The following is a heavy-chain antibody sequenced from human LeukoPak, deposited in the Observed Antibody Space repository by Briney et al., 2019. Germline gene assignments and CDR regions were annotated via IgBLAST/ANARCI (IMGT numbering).Heavy chain of an antibody. V-gene: IGHV4-34*01. D-gene: IGHD3-22*01. CDR1: GGSFSGYY. J-gene: IGHJ3*02. Sequence: SETLSLTCAVYGGSFSGYYWSWIRQPPGKGLEWIGEINHSGSTNYNPSLKSRVTISVDTSKNQFSLKLSSVTAADTAVYYCAGGPRPYYYDSSGYYGKNDAFDIWGQGTMVTVSS. CDR2: INHSGST. CDR3: AGGPRPYYYDSSGYYGKNDAFDI.